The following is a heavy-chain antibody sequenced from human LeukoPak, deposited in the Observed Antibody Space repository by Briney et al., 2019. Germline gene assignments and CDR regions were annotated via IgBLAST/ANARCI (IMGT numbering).Heavy chain of an antibody. CDR2: IRSNSDGGTI. CDR3: ATDFYDTT. D-gene: IGHD3-22*01. J-gene: IGHJ5*02. Sequence: PGGSLRLSCATSGFTFSNAWMNWVRQALGQGLEWVGRIRSNSDGGTIDYAAPVKGRFALSRDDSKNTLYLQMNSLQTEDTAVYYCATDFYDTTWGQGTLVTFSS. V-gene: IGHV3-15*07. CDR1: GFTFSNAW.